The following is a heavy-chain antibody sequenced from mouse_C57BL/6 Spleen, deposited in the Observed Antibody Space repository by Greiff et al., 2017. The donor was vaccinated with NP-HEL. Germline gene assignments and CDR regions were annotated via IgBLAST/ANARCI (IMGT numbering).Heavy chain of an antibody. CDR3: ARHGNLYYYAMDY. CDR1: GFSLTSYG. J-gene: IGHJ4*01. CDR2: IWRGGST. V-gene: IGHV2-5*01. D-gene: IGHD2-1*01. Sequence: VQLQQSGPGLVQPSQSLSITCTVSGFSLTSYGVHWVRQSPGKGLEWLGVIWRGGSTDYNAAFMSRLSITKDNSKSQVFFKMNSLQADDTAIYYCARHGNLYYYAMDYWGQGTSVTVSS.